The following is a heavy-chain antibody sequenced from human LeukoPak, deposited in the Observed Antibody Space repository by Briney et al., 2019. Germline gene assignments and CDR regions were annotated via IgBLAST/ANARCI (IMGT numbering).Heavy chain of an antibody. V-gene: IGHV1-2*02. CDR3: ARDSKPNSGYDFMGV. Sequence: GASVKVSCKASGYTFTGYYMHWVRQAPGQGLEWMGWINPNSGGTNYAQKFQGRVTMTRDTSISTAYMELSRLRSDDTAVYYCARDSKPNSGYDFMGVWGKGTTVTVSS. CDR1: GYTFTGYY. D-gene: IGHD5-12*01. J-gene: IGHJ6*04. CDR2: INPNSGGT.